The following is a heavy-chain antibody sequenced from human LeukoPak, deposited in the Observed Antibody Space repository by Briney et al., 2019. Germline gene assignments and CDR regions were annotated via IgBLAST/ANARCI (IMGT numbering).Heavy chain of an antibody. CDR3: TSRKEYSTSSVYY. J-gene: IGHJ4*02. Sequence: GRSLRLSCAASGFTFSSYAMSWVRQAPGKGLEWISTISVSGATTYYADSVQGRFTISRDNSKNTLSLRMNNLRAEDSAIYYCTSRKEYSTSSVYYWGQGTLVTVSS. CDR2: ISVSGATT. V-gene: IGHV3-23*01. CDR1: GFTFSSYA. D-gene: IGHD6-6*01.